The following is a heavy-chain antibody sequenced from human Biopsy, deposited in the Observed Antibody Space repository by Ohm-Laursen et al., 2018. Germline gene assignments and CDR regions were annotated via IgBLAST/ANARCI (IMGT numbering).Heavy chain of an antibody. J-gene: IGHJ5*02. CDR3: ARHPTGFWFDP. CDR1: GDSISTSTTYY. Sequence: SETLSLTCTVSGDSISTSTTYYWAWLRQPPGKGLEWIGSIYNSETTFYNPPHKSRVAISVDTSTNQFSLKVSSVTAADTALYYCARHPTGFWFDPWGHGTLVTVSS. V-gene: IGHV4-39*01. CDR2: IYNSETT.